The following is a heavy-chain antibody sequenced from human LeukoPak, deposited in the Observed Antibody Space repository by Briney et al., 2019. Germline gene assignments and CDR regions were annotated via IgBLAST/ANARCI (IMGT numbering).Heavy chain of an antibody. D-gene: IGHD2-2*01. J-gene: IGHJ6*02. V-gene: IGHV3-23*01. CDR1: GFTFSSYA. CDR3: AKDSSMASGDYYYGMDV. CDR2: ISGSGGST. Sequence: GGSLRLSCAASGFTFSSYAMSWVRQAPGKGLEWVSAISGSGGSTYYADSVKGRFTISRDNSKNTLYLQMNSLRAEDTAVYYCAKDSSMASGDYYYGMDVWGQGTTVTVSS.